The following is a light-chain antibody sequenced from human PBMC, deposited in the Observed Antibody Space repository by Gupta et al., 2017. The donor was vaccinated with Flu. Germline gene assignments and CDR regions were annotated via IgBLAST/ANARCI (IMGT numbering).Light chain of an antibody. J-gene: IGKJ2*01. CDR2: AAA. V-gene: IGKV1-39*01. CDR3: RQRDNTPYT. Sequence: DIQMTQSPSSLSASVGERVTITRRSSQTISNYLNWYQQRPAEAPKLLIYAAASLQSAVPSRCSGSGSGTEFTLTISSLQPEDFGTYYCRQRDNTPYTFGQGTMLQIK. CDR1: QTISNY.